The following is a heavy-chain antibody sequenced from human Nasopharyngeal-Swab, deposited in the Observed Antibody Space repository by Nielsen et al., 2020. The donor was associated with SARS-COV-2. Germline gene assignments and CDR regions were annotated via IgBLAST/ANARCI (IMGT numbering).Heavy chain of an antibody. V-gene: IGHV4-59*02. J-gene: IGHJ4*02. CDR1: GDSGISSY. CDR3: AKEGEGGPNYFEF. Sequence: ESLKISCTVSGDSGISSYWSWLRQTPGKGLEWIGYIYQNGCTNYNPSLKSRITMSIETSRKQFSLRLRSATAADTAMYYCAKEGEGGPNYFEFWGQGNLVTVSS. CDR2: IYQNGCT. D-gene: IGHD3-10*01.